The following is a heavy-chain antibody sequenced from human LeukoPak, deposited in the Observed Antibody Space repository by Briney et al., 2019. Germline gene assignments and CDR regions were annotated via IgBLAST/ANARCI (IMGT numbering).Heavy chain of an antibody. CDR2: IYYSGST. D-gene: IGHD6-13*01. CDR3: ARENMRDGGIAAAGTDY. V-gene: IGHV4-59*01. CDR1: GGSISSYY. J-gene: IGHJ4*02. Sequence: SETLSLTCTVSGGSISSYYWSWIRQPPGKGLEWIGYIYYSGSTNYNPSLKSRVTISVDTSKNQFSLKLSSVTAADTAVYYCARENMRDGGIAAAGTDYWGQGTLVTVSS.